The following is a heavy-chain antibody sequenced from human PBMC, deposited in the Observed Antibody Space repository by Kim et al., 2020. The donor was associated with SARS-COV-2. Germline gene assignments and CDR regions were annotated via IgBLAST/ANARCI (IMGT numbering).Heavy chain of an antibody. CDR2: IKQDGSEK. CDR1: GFTFSSYW. D-gene: IGHD2-21*02. CDR3: ARFCGGDCYNRRWGYYYYGMDV. Sequence: GGSLRLSCAASGFTFSSYWMSWVRQAPGKGLEWVANIKQDGSEKYYVDSVKGRFTISRDNAKNSLYLQMNSLRAEDTAVYYCARFCGGDCYNRRWGYYYYGMDVWGQGTTVTVSS. V-gene: IGHV3-7*01. J-gene: IGHJ6*02.